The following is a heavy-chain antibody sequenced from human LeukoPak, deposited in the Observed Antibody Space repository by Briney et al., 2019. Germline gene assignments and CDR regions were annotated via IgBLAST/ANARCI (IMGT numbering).Heavy chain of an antibody. CDR2: MNPNSGNT. CDR1: GYTFTSYD. V-gene: IGHV1-8*01. J-gene: IGHJ6*03. CDR3: ARAVHGSGTYYYYMDV. D-gene: IGHD3-10*01. Sequence: ASVKVSCKASGYTFTSYDINWVRQATGQGLEWMGWMNPNSGNTGYAPKFQGRVTMTRNTSTSTAYMELSSLRSEDTAVYYCARAVHGSGTYYYYMDVWGKGTTVTISS.